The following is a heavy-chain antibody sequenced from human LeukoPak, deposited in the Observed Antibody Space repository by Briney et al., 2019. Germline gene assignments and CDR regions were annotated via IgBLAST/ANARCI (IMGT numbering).Heavy chain of an antibody. Sequence: ASVKVSCKASGYTFTSYYMHWVRQAPGQGLEWMGQINPSGGIISYAQKSQGRVTITRDTSTSTVYMELRSLRSEDTAVYFCARQGSYSNAIGMGYWGQGTLVTVSS. CDR3: ARQGSYSNAIGMGY. CDR1: GYTFTSYY. CDR2: INPSGGII. V-gene: IGHV1-46*01. J-gene: IGHJ4*02. D-gene: IGHD3-10*01.